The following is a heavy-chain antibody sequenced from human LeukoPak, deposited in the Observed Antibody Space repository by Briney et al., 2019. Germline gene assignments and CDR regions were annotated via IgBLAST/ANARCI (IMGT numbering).Heavy chain of an antibody. CDR2: ISWNSGSI. D-gene: IGHD6-13*01. V-gene: IGHV3-9*01. CDR1: GFTFDDYA. CDR3: AKVVRGLSRSQQLVQDDAFDY. Sequence: GGSLRLSCAASGFTFDDYAMHWVRQAPGKGLEWVSGISWNSGSIGYADSVKGRFTISRDNAKNSLYLQMNSLRAEDTALYYCAKVVRGLSRSQQLVQDDAFDYWGQGTLVTVSS. J-gene: IGHJ4*02.